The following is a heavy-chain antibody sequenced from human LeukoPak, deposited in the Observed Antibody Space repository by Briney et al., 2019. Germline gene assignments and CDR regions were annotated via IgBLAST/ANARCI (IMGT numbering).Heavy chain of an antibody. V-gene: IGHV3-53*01. Sequence: PGGSLRLSCVASGFTFSSNYMTWVRQAPGKGLEWVSVIYSGSAGSTYYADSVKGRFTISRDSSKNTLYLQMNSLRVEDTAVYYCGRTPHSAFGAFDIWGQGTIVTVSS. CDR1: GFTFSSNY. CDR3: GRTPHSAFGAFDI. D-gene: IGHD3-3*01. CDR2: IYSGSAGST. J-gene: IGHJ3*02.